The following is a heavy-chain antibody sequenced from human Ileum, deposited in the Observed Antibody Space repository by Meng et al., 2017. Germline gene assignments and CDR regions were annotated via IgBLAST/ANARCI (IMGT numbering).Heavy chain of an antibody. CDR3: ARNYYDSSGEDSNDY. J-gene: IGHJ4*02. Sequence: QVQLPQGGAGLLKPAENRSPTRAVYGGSFSGYYWSWIRQPRGKRLEWIGEINHSGSTNYNPSLKSRVTISVDTSKTQFSLKLSSVTAADTAVYYCARNYYDSSGEDSNDYWGQGTLVTVSS. D-gene: IGHD3-22*01. CDR1: GGSFSGYY. V-gene: IGHV4-34*01. CDR2: INHSGST.